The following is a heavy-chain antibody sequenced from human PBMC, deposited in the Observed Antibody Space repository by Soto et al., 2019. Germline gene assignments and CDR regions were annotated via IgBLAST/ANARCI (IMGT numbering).Heavy chain of an antibody. CDR1: GGSISSSSHY. V-gene: IGHV4-39*01. D-gene: IGHD3-3*01. J-gene: IGHJ4*02. CDR2: SYYRGST. CDR3: ATADGFGVVTPFFEY. Sequence: QLQLQESGPGLVKPSETLFLTCTVSGGSISSSSHYWGWIRQSPGKHLEWIGSSYYRGSTHYNPSLKTRVTISVDTSKIQDSLKVYSVTAADTAVYYCATADGFGVVTPFFEYWGQGTLATVSS.